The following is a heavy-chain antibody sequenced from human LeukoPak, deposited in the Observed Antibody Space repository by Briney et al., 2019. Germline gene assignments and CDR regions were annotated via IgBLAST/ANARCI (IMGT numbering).Heavy chain of an antibody. D-gene: IGHD5-12*01. Sequence: PSETLSLTCTVSGGSISSYYWSWIRQPPGKGLEWIGYIYYSGSTNYNPSLKSRVTISVDTSKNQFSLKLSSVTAADTAVYYCARGATKTLGRFDYWGQGTLVTVS. CDR3: ARGATKTLGRFDY. CDR1: GGSISSYY. CDR2: IYYSGST. V-gene: IGHV4-59*01. J-gene: IGHJ4*02.